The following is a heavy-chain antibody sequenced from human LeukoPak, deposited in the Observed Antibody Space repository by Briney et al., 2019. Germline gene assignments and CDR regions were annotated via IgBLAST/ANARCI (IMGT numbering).Heavy chain of an antibody. D-gene: IGHD6-19*01. CDR2: MKEDGSDV. CDR3: VRGGAVAGRFEA. V-gene: IGHV3-7*01. J-gene: IGHJ5*02. CDR1: GFPFNSQT. Sequence: GGSLRLSCAASGFPFNSQTMSWVRQAPGKGLEGVAKMKEDGSDVKYVDSVRGRFTISRDNAKDSLFLEMNSLRDDDTAVYYCVRGGAVAGRFEAWGQGTQVTVSS.